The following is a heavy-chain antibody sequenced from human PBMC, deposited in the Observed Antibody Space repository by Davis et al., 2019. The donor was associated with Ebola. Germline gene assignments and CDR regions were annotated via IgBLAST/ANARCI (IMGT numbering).Heavy chain of an antibody. CDR3: TRETTVAGTGFEY. CDR1: GFMFTTYS. V-gene: IGHV3-48*02. CDR2: ISGRSDTI. Sequence: GGSLRLSCAASGFMFTTYSMGWVRQAPGKGLEWIAYISGRSDTIFYADSVKGRFTISRDNAKNSLYLQMNSLRDEDSALYFCTRETTVAGTGFEYWGQGTLVTVSS. J-gene: IGHJ4*02. D-gene: IGHD6-19*01.